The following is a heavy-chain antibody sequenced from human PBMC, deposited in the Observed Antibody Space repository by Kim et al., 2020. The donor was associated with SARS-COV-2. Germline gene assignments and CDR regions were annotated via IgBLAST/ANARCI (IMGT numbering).Heavy chain of an antibody. CDR2: ITSDEKTI. J-gene: IGHJ4*02. CDR1: GFTFNIYS. Sequence: GGSLRLSCAASGFTFNIYSMNWVRQTPVKGLEWVSYITSDEKTIYYADAVRGRFTISRDNAKNLVYLHMNSLRDEDTAIYYCARSVDGRFDYWGQGTLVTVSS. CDR3: ARSVDGRFDY. V-gene: IGHV3-48*02.